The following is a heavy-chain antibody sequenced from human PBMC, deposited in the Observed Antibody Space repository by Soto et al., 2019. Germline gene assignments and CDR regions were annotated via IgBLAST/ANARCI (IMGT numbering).Heavy chain of an antibody. Sequence: SETLSLTCTVSGASVSTGVYYWTWIRQHPGKGLEWIGYIDNSGSTYYNPSLTGRVDISVDTSKNQFALNVQSLTAADTAFYYCAGAVSDYDVRRYRTSYFDQWGQGILVTVSS. V-gene: IGHV4-31*03. CDR1: GASVSTGVYY. CDR2: IDNSGST. D-gene: IGHD3-22*01. CDR3: AGAVSDYDVRRYRTSYFDQ. J-gene: IGHJ4*02.